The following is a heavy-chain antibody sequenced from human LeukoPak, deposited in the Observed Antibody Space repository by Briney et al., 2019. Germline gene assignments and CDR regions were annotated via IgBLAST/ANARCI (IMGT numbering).Heavy chain of an antibody. J-gene: IGHJ5*02. CDR3: ARDSTIFGVVIGRFDP. CDR2: ISSSSSYI. V-gene: IGHV3-21*01. CDR1: GFTFSSYA. D-gene: IGHD3-3*01. Sequence: PGGSLRLSCAASGFTFSSYAMHWVRQAPGKGLEWVSSISSSSSYIYYADSVKGRFTISRDNAKNSLYLQMNSLRAEDTAVYYCARDSTIFGVVIGRFDPWGQGTLVTVSS.